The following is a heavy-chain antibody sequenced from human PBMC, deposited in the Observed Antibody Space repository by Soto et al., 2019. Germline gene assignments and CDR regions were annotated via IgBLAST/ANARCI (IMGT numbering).Heavy chain of an antibody. CDR3: ARNKIVVVPAATDSYYYYYMDV. D-gene: IGHD2-2*01. CDR2: IYYSGST. V-gene: IGHV4-59*01. Sequence: QVQLQESGPGLVKPSETLSLTCTVSGGSISSYYWSWIRQPPGKGLEWIGYIYYSGSTNYNPSLKSRVTISVDTSKNQFSLKLSSVTAADTAVYYCARNKIVVVPAATDSYYYYYMDVWGKGTTVTVSS. CDR1: GGSISSYY. J-gene: IGHJ6*03.